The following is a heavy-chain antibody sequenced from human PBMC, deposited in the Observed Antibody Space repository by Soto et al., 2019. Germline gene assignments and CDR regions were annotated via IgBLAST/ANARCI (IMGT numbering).Heavy chain of an antibody. Sequence: SGTLSLTCTVSGGSISSSSYYWGWIRQPPGKGLEWIGSIYYSGSTYYNPSLKSRVTISVDTSKNQFSLKLSSVTAADTAVYYCARRGHTILAPGSWFDPWGQGTLVTVSS. CDR2: IYYSGST. CDR1: GGSISSSSYY. D-gene: IGHD3-10*01. V-gene: IGHV4-39*01. CDR3: ARRGHTILAPGSWFDP. J-gene: IGHJ5*02.